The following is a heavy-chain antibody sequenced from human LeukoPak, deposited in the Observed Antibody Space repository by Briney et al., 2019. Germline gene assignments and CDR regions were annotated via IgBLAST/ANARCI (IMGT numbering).Heavy chain of an antibody. CDR2: IKQDESEK. CDR1: GFTFSSYW. V-gene: IGHV3-7*01. Sequence: GGSLRLSCVAPGFTFSSYWMGWVRQAPGKGLEWVANIKQDESEKYYVDSVKGRFTISRDNAKNSLYLQMNSLRAEDTAVYYCVRVANGATFDYWGRGTLVTVSS. J-gene: IGHJ4*02. CDR3: VRVANGATFDY. D-gene: IGHD5-12*01.